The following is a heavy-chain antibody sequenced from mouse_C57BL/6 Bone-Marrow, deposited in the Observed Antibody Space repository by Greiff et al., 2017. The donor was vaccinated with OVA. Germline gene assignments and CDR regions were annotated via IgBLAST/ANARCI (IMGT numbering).Heavy chain of an antibody. J-gene: IGHJ1*03. CDR2: IYPGSGST. CDR3: AREGSLYWYFDV. Sequence: QVQLKQPGAELVKPGASVKMSCKASGYTFTSYWITWVKQRPGQGLEWIGDIYPGSGSTNYNEKFKSKATLTVDTSSSTAYMQLSSLTSEDSAVYDCAREGSLYWYFDVWGTGTTVTVSS. V-gene: IGHV1-55*01. D-gene: IGHD1-1*02. CDR1: GYTFTSYW.